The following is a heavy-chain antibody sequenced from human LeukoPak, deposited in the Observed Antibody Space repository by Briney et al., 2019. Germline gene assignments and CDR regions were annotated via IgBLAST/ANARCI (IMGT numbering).Heavy chain of an antibody. Sequence: GSLRLSCAGSGFTFSNYEMNWVRQAPGKGLEWVSYISSSGITIYYADSVKGRFTFSRDNAKNSLYLQMNSLRAVDTAVYYCARGYGGGAFDIWGQGTMVTVSS. J-gene: IGHJ3*02. CDR1: GFTFSNYE. V-gene: IGHV3-48*03. D-gene: IGHD4-23*01. CDR3: ARGYGGGAFDI. CDR2: ISSSGITI.